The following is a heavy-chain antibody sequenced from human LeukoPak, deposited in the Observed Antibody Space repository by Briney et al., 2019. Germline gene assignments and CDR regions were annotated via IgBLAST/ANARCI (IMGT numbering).Heavy chain of an antibody. D-gene: IGHD2-2*01. J-gene: IGHJ6*02. CDR1: VFTFSTYS. CDR2: ISGSRFSI. CDR3: ARHKTCSSTSCYADYYYGMDV. Sequence: PGGSLRLSCAASVFTFSTYSMNGVRQARGKGLEGVSSISGSRFSIYYADSVKGRFTISRDNTENSLYLQMNSLRAEDTAVYYCARHKTCSSTSCYADYYYGMDVWGQGTTVTVSS. V-gene: IGHV3-21*01.